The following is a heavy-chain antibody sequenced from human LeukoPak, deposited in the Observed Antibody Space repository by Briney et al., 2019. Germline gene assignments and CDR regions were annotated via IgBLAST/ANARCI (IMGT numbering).Heavy chain of an antibody. V-gene: IGHV1-3*01. D-gene: IGHD6-13*01. CDR1: GYAFTSYA. CDR3: ARDEGRQLGDY. Sequence: ASVKVSCKASGYAFTSYAMHWVRQAPGQRLEWMGWINAGNGNTKYSQKFQGRVTITRDTSASTAYMELSSLRSEDTAVYYCARDEGRQLGDYWGQGTLVTVSS. CDR2: INAGNGNT. J-gene: IGHJ4*02.